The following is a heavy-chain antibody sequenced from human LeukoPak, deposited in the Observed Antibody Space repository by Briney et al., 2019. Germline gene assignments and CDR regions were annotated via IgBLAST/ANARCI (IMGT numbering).Heavy chain of an antibody. CDR2: ISTSSGYT. Sequence: GGSLRLSCAAPGFIFSDYYMSWIRQAPRKGLDWVSYISTSSGYTNYADSVKGRFTISRDNAKSSLYLQMQSLRAEDTAVYYCARAGYSTGWPIDYWGQGTLVTVSS. V-gene: IGHV3-11*06. J-gene: IGHJ4*02. D-gene: IGHD6-25*01. CDR1: GFIFSDYY. CDR3: ARAGYSTGWPIDY.